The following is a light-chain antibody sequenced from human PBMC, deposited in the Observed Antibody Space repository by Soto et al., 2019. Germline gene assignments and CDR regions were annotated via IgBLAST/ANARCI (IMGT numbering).Light chain of an antibody. J-gene: IGKJ5*01. V-gene: IGKV1-17*01. CDR3: QQYYSYPIT. CDR2: AAS. CDR1: QGIRND. Sequence: DIQMTQSPSSLSASVGDRVTITCRASQGIRNDLSWYQQKPGRAPKLLIYAASTLQSGVPSRFSGSGSGTDFTLTISCLQSEDFATYYCQQYYSYPITFGQGTRLEIK.